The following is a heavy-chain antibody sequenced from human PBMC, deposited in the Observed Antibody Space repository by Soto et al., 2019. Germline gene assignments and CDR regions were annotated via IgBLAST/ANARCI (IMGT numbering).Heavy chain of an antibody. CDR2: ISSSSSTI. V-gene: IGHV3-48*01. Sequence: GGSLRLSCAASGFTFSSYSMNWVRQAPGKGLEWVSYISSSSSTIYYADSVKGRFTISRDNAKNSLYLQMNSLRAEDTAVYYCARDRYDYIWGSYRYAYFDYWGQGTLVTVSS. D-gene: IGHD3-16*02. CDR3: ARDRYDYIWGSYRYAYFDY. CDR1: GFTFSSYS. J-gene: IGHJ4*02.